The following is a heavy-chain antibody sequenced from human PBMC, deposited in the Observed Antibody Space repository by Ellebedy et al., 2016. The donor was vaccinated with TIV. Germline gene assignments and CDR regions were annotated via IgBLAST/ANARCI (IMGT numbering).Heavy chain of an antibody. V-gene: IGHV3-30*18. CDR2: ISYDGSNK. J-gene: IGHJ4*02. CDR3: AKGLVLMVYAHDY. Sequence: GESLKISCAASGFTFSSYGMHLVRPAPGKGLEWVAVISYDGSNKYYADSLKGRFTISRDNSKNTLYLQMNSLRTEDTAVYYCAKGLVLMVYAHDYWGQGTLVTVSS. D-gene: IGHD2-8*01. CDR1: GFTFSSYG.